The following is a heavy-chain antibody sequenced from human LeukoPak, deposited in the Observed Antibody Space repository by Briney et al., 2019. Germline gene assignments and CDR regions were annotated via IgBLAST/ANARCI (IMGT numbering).Heavy chain of an antibody. J-gene: IGHJ4*02. D-gene: IGHD1-20*01. CDR2: IYWDDDK. CDR3: AHTLHVNFGFDS. V-gene: IGHV2-5*02. CDR1: GFSLNTGGVG. Sequence: SGPTLVNPTQTLTLTCTFSGFSLNTGGVGVGWIRQPPGKALEWLALIYWDDDKRCSTSLKSRLTVTKDTSKNQVVLTMTNMDPVDTATYYCAHTLHVNFGFDSWGQGALVTVSS.